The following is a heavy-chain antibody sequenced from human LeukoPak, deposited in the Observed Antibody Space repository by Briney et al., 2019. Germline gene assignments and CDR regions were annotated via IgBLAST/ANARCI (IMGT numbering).Heavy chain of an antibody. CDR3: ARYYCASSRCPGVDY. Sequence: SQTLSLTCTVSGASITSGAYYWTWIRQHPGEGLEWIGYSSYSGSAYYNPSLKSRVTISVDTSRSQFSLKLSSVTAADTAVYYCARYYCASSRCPGVDYWGQGTLVTVSS. V-gene: IGHV4-31*03. J-gene: IGHJ4*02. CDR2: SSYSGSA. D-gene: IGHD2-2*01. CDR1: GASITSGAYY.